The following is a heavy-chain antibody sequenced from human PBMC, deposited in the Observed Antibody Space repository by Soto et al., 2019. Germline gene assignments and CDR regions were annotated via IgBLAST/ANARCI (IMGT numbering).Heavy chain of an antibody. CDR1: GGSISSSSYY. CDR2: IYYSGST. V-gene: IGHV4-39*01. Sequence: QLQLQESGPGLVKPSETLSLTCTVSGGSISSSSYYWGWIRQPPGKGLEWIGTIYYSGSTYYNPSLRSRATTSVDTSKNRFSRKLSSVTAADTAVYYCARRGGVGATTYDYWGQGTLVTVSS. J-gene: IGHJ4*02. CDR3: ARRGGVGATTYDY. D-gene: IGHD1-26*01.